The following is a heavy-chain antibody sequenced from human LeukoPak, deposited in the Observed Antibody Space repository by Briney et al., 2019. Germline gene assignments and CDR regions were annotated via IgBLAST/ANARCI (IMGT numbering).Heavy chain of an antibody. CDR3: ARVLGYSYGTLIYYGMDV. CDR1: GFTFSSYS. Sequence: PGGALRLSCAASGFTFSSYSMNWVRQAPGKGLGWGSSISSSSSYIYYADSVKGRFTISRDNAKNSLYLQMNSLRAEDTAVYYCARVLGYSYGTLIYYGMDVWGQGTTVTVSS. CDR2: ISSSSSYI. D-gene: IGHD5-18*01. J-gene: IGHJ6*02. V-gene: IGHV3-21*01.